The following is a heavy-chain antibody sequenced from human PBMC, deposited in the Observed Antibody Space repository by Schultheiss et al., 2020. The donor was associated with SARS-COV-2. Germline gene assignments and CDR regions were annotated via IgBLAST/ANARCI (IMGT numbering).Heavy chain of an antibody. CDR1: GFTFSSYS. CDR2: ISSSSSYI. V-gene: IGHV3-21*01. D-gene: IGHD2-2*01. J-gene: IGHJ6*03. Sequence: GGSLRLSCAASGFTFSSYSMNWVRQAPGKGLEWVSSISSSSSYIYYADSVKGRFTISRDNAKNSLYLQMNSLRAEDTAVYYCARSLVVAYMDVWGKGTTVTVSS. CDR3: ARSLVVAYMDV.